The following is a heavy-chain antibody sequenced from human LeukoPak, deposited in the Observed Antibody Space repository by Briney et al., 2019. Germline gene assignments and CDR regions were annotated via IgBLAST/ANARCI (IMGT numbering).Heavy chain of an antibody. CDR3: ARDDWGRYYYDSSGYYSL. V-gene: IGHV3-23*01. CDR2: ISGSGGST. D-gene: IGHD3-22*01. CDR1: GFTFSSYG. J-gene: IGHJ4*02. Sequence: GGSLRLSCAASGFTFSSYGMSWVRQAPGKGLEWVSAISGSGGSTYYADSVKGRFTISRDNAKNSLYLQMNSLRAEDTAVYYCARDDWGRYYYDSSGYYSLWGQGTLVTVSS.